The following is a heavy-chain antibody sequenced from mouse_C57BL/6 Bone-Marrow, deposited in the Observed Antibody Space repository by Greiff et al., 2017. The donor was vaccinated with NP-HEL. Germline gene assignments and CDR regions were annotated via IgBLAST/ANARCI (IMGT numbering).Heavy chain of an antibody. CDR1: GYTFTSYG. J-gene: IGHJ2*01. V-gene: IGHV1-81*01. CDR3: ARRTGRDY. Sequence: VQLQQSGAELARPGASVKLSCKASGYTFTSYGISWVKQRPGQGLAWIGEIYPRSGNTYYNEKFKGKATLTADKSSSTAYMELRSLTSEDSAVYFCARRTGRDYWGQGTTLTVSS. D-gene: IGHD4-1*01. CDR2: IYPRSGNT.